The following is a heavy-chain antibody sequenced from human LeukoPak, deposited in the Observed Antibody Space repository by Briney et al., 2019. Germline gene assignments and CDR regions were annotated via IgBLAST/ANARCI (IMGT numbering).Heavy chain of an antibody. CDR3: ARAPVGDPGDVLDI. D-gene: IGHD1-26*01. J-gene: IGHJ3*02. V-gene: IGHV3-74*01. Sequence: GGSLRLSCAASGFAFSSYWMHWVRQAPGKGLVWVARIQSDGSITDYADSAKGRFTISRDNAKNTLFLQMSSLRAEDTAYYYCARAPVGDPGDVLDIWGQGTMVTVSS. CDR2: IQSDGSIT. CDR1: GFAFSSYW.